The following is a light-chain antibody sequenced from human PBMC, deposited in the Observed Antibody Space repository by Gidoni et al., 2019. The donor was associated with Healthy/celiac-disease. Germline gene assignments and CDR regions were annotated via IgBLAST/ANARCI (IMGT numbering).Light chain of an antibody. J-gene: IGKJ1*01. Sequence: DIQMTQSPSSLSASVGDRVTITCRASQSISSYLNWYQQKPGKAPKLLIYAASSLQSGVPSRFSGSGSGTDFTRTISSLQPEDFATYYCQQSYCTPRTFXXXTKVEIK. CDR2: AAS. V-gene: IGKV1-39*01. CDR1: QSISSY. CDR3: QQSYCTPRT.